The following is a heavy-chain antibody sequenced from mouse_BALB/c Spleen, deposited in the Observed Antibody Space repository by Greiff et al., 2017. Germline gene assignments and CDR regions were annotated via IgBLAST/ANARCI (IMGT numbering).Heavy chain of an antibody. CDR2: ISYSGST. D-gene: IGHD1-1*01. CDR1: GDSITSGY. J-gene: IGHJ2*01. V-gene: IGHV3-8*02. CDR3: ARWGYYGSSYDYFDY. Sequence: EVKLMESGPSLVKPSQTLSLTCSVTGDSITSGYWNWIRKFPGNKLEYMGYISYSGSTYYNPSLKSRISITRDTSKNQYYLQLNSVTTEDTATYYCARWGYYGSSYDYFDYWGQGTTLTVSS.